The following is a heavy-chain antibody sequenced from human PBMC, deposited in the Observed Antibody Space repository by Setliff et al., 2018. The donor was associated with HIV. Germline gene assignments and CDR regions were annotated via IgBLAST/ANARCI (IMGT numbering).Heavy chain of an antibody. CDR3: ARVPYRSAWFSGRHDAFDI. V-gene: IGHV1-18*01. D-gene: IGHD6-19*01. CDR1: GYSFARYG. Sequence: ASVKVSCKASGYSFARYGLSWVRQAPGQGLEWMGWISGFNGNTKYAQSFQDRVAMTTETATSTAYMEMRSLGSDDTAVYFCARVPYRSAWFSGRHDAFDIWGQGTMVTVSS. CDR2: ISGFNGNT. J-gene: IGHJ3*02.